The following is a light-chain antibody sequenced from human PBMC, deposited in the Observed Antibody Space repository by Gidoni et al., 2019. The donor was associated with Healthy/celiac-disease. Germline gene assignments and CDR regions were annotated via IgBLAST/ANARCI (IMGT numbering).Light chain of an antibody. J-gene: IGKJ2*01. Sequence: DIQMTQSPSTLSASVGDRVTITCRASQSISSWLAWYQQKPGKAPKLLIYKASSLESGVPSRFSCSGSGTEFTLTISSLQPDDFATYYCQQYNSAYTFXQXTKLEIK. CDR3: QQYNSAYT. V-gene: IGKV1-5*03. CDR2: KAS. CDR1: QSISSW.